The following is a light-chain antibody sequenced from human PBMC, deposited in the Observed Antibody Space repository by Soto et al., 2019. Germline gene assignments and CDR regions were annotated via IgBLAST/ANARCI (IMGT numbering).Light chain of an antibody. J-gene: IGKJ2*01. CDR3: QQYDNSYT. CDR1: QSVSSNF. CDR2: STS. V-gene: IGKV3-20*01. Sequence: EIVLTQSPGTLSLSPGERATLSCRASQSVSSNFLAWYQQKPGQAPRLLIYSTSNRATGIPDRFSGSGSGTDFTLTISILEPEDFAVYYCQQYDNSYTFGQGTKLEIK.